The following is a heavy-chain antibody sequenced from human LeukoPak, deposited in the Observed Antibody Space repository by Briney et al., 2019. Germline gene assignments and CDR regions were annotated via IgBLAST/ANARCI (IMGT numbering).Heavy chain of an antibody. CDR3: ARQIPGGVIIASHLDY. D-gene: IGHD3-10*01. Sequence: SETLSLTCTVSGGSISSGGYYWSWIRQPPGKGLEWIGYIYHSGSTYYNPSLKSRVTISVDTSKNQLSVKLNSVTAADTAVYYCARQIPGGVIIASHLDYWGQGTLVSVSS. J-gene: IGHJ4*02. V-gene: IGHV4-30-2*03. CDR1: GGSISSGGYY. CDR2: IYHSGST.